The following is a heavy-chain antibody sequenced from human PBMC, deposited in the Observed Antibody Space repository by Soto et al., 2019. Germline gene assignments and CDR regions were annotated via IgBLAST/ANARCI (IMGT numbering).Heavy chain of an antibody. CDR1: GGSFSGYY. Sequence: PSETLSLTCAVYGGSFSGYYWSWIRQPPGKGLEWIGEINHSGSTNYNPSLKSRVTISVDTSKNQFSLKLSSVTAADTAVYCCARERLVCSSTSCFYPPYYHYGMDVWGQGTTVT. CDR2: INHSGST. D-gene: IGHD2-2*01. CDR3: ARERLVCSSTSCFYPPYYHYGMDV. J-gene: IGHJ6*02. V-gene: IGHV4-34*01.